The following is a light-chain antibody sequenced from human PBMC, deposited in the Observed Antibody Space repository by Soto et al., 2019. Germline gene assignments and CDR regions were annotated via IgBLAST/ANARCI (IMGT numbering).Light chain of an antibody. CDR1: SSDVGAYNY. V-gene: IGLV2-8*01. CDR3: SSFAGSNNLYV. J-gene: IGLJ1*01. Sequence: QSALTQPPSASGSPGQSVTISCTGTSSDVGAYNYVSWYQQHPGKAPKLMIYEVSERPSGVPDRFSGSKSGNTASLTVSGLQAEDEADYYCSSFAGSNNLYVFGTGTKLTVL. CDR2: EVS.